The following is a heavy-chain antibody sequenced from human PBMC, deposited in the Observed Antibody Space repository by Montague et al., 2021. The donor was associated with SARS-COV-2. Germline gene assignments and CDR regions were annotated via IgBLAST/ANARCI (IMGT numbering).Heavy chain of an antibody. CDR3: ARAQNTCFIANCVNYFEV. Sequence: SETLSLTCEVSGGSISSYYWSWIRQSPGKGLEWIGYVHYTGSTKYNPSLKTRVTLSLDTPRNHFSLKLRSVTAADTAVYYCARAQNTCFIANCVNYFEVWGLEPWSPSPQ. D-gene: IGHD1-1*01. J-gene: IGHJ4*01. V-gene: IGHV4-59*01. CDR1: GGSISSYY. CDR2: VHYTGST.